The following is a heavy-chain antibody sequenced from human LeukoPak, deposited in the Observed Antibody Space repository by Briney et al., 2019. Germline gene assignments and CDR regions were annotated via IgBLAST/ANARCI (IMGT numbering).Heavy chain of an antibody. J-gene: IGHJ4*02. Sequence: PGGPLRLSCAASGFTFSTYNMNWVRQAPGKGLEWVSAVGGTDGRTYYAAFVKGRFTIYRDNSKNTLYLQMNSLRAEDTAVYYCAKDGSYYFDYWGQGTLVTVSS. V-gene: IGHV3-23*01. CDR2: VGGTDGRT. CDR3: AKDGSYYFDY. CDR1: GFTFSTYN.